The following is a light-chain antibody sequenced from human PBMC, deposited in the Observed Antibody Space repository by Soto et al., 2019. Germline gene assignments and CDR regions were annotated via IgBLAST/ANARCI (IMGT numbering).Light chain of an antibody. CDR1: SSNIGAGYD. CDR2: GNT. Sequence: QSVLTQPPSVSGAPGQRVTISCTGSSSNIGAGYDVQWYQQLPGAAPRLLIFGNTNRPSGVPDRFSGSRSGTSAALAISGLQAEDEADYYSQFYVIRLSVSVVFGGGTKVTVL. CDR3: QFYVIRLSVSVV. J-gene: IGLJ2*01. V-gene: IGLV1-40*01.